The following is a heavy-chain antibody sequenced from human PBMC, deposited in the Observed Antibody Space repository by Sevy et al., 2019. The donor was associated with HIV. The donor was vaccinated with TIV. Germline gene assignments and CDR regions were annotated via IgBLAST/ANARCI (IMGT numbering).Heavy chain of an antibody. J-gene: IGHJ4*01. CDR1: RFTFSDYW. D-gene: IGHD4-17*01. V-gene: IGHV3-7*01. CDR3: ARGVTTVTPFDY. CDR2: IMQDGSDK. Sequence: GGSLRLSCTASRFTFSDYWMSWVRQAPGKGLEWVANIMQDGSDKHYVDSVKGRFTISRDNAKNSLYLQMNSLRAGDTAVYYCARGVTTVTPFDYWGHGTLVTVSS.